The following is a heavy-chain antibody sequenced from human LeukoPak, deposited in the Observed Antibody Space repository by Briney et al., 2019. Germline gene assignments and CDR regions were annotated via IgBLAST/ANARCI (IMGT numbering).Heavy chain of an antibody. D-gene: IGHD5-18*01. CDR1: GFTVNSNY. V-gene: IGHV3-66*01. Sequence: PGGSLRLSCAASGFTVNSNYMSWVRQAPGKGLEWVSVIYSGGTTYYADSVKGRFIISRDNSKNTLYLQMNSLRAEDTAVYYCARGSGYSYGPGGDAFDIWGQGTMVTVSS. CDR2: IYSGGTT. CDR3: ARGSGYSYGPGGDAFDI. J-gene: IGHJ3*02.